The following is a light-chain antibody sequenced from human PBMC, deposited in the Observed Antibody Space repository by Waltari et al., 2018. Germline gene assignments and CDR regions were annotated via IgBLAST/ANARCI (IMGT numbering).Light chain of an antibody. CDR2: DNF. V-gene: IGLV1-51*01. J-gene: IGLJ3*02. CDR1: RSNIGDYY. CDR3: GTWDASLTAWV. Sequence: QSVLTQPPSISAAAGQTVTISCSGTRSNIGDYYVSWYQQVPETAPKILIYDNFKRPSVVADRFSGSKSGTSATLVITGLQTGDEADYFCGTWDASLTAWVFGGGTRLSVL.